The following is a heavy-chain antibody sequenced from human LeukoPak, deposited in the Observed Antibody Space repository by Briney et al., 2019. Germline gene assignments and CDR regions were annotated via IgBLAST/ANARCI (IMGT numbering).Heavy chain of an antibody. CDR1: GFTFDDYA. V-gene: IGHV3-9*03. CDR3: AKGGYYYDSSGYYYDAFDI. D-gene: IGHD3-22*01. CDR2: ISWNSGSI. Sequence: GGSLRLSCAASGFTFDDYAMHWVRQAPGKGLEWVSGISWNSGSIGYADSVKGRFTISRDNAKNSLYLQMNSLRAEDMALYYCAKGGYYYDSSGYYYDAFDIWGQGTMVTVSS. J-gene: IGHJ3*02.